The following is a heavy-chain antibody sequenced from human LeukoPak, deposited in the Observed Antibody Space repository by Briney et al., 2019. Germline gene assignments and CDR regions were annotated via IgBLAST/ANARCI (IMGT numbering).Heavy chain of an antibody. CDR2: ISYDGNNK. Sequence: PGRSLRLSCAASGFTFSSYGMHWVRQAPGKGLEWVAVISYDGNNKYYADSVKGRFTISRDNSKNTLYLQMDNLRAEDTAVYYCARDTVYCSGGNCYYYFDYWGQGTLVTVSS. D-gene: IGHD2-15*01. V-gene: IGHV3-30*03. CDR1: GFTFSSYG. CDR3: ARDTVYCSGGNCYYYFDY. J-gene: IGHJ4*02.